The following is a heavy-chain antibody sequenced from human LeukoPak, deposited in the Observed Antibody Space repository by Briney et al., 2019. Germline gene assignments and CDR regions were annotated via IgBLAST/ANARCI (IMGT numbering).Heavy chain of an antibody. Sequence: SETLSLTCDVLGGKFTDYFWTWIRQSPGKGLEWIGEINDYIGNTNYNPSLNSRVSISLEKSKNQFSLELRSVTAADTAVYYCARGRIAKIVVVHSFHYGMDVWGQGTTVTVSS. V-gene: IGHV4-34*01. CDR2: INDYIGNT. D-gene: IGHD3-22*01. J-gene: IGHJ6*02. CDR3: ARGRIAKIVVVHSFHYGMDV. CDR1: GGKFTDYF.